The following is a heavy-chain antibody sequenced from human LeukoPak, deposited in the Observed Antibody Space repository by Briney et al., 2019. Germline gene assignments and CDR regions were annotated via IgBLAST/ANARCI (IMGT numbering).Heavy chain of an antibody. D-gene: IGHD2-15*01. J-gene: IGHJ5*02. CDR2: IYASGST. V-gene: IGHV4-61*02. CDR1: GGSISSDVYY. Sequence: SETLSLTCTVSGGSISSDVYYWSWIRQPAGKGLEWIGRIYASGSTTYNSSLKSRVTISIDTSKNQFSLKLPSVTAADTAVYYCAGTRRYCSGGSCYNWFDPWGQGTLVTVSS. CDR3: AGTRRYCSGGSCYNWFDP.